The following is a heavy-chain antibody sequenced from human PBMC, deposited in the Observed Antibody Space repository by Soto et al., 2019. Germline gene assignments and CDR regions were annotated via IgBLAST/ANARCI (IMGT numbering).Heavy chain of an antibody. Sequence: QVQLQESGPGLVKPSQTLSLPCTVSGGSISSGGYYWSWIRQHPGKGLEWIGYIYYSGSTYYNPSLHSRVTISVVPSKNQFSLKLSSVTAADTAVYYCARDHCGGGSCYSFSWFDPWGQGPLVTVSS. CDR3: ARDHCGGGSCYSFSWFDP. J-gene: IGHJ5*02. CDR2: IYYSGST. D-gene: IGHD2-15*01. V-gene: IGHV4-31*03. CDR1: GGSISSGGYY.